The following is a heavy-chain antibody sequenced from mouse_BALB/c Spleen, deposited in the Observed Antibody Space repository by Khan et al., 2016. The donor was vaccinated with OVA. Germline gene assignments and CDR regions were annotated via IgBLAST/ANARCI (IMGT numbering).Heavy chain of an antibody. J-gene: IGHJ3*01. CDR3: ARGRGEYRFAY. CDR2: ISTHYGDA. V-gene: IGHV1S137*01. D-gene: IGHD2-10*02. Sequence: VQLQESGAELVRPGVSVKISCKGSGYTFTDYAMHWVKQSHAKSLEWIGVISTHYGDASYNQKFKGKATMTVDKSSSTAYMELARLTSEDSAIYYCARGRGEYRFAYWGQGTLVTGSA. CDR1: GYTFTDYA.